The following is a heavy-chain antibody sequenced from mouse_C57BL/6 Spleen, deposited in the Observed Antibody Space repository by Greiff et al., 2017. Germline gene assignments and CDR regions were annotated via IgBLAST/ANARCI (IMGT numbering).Heavy chain of an antibody. D-gene: IGHD1-1*01. Sequence: VQLKESGPGLVKPSQSLSLTCSVTGYSITSGYYWNWIRQFPGNKLEWMGYISYDGSNNYNPSLKNRISITRDPSKNQVFLKLNSVTTEDTATCYCARTLSRSSYWYFDVWGTGTTVTVSS. CDR2: ISYDGSN. J-gene: IGHJ1*03. CDR3: ARTLSRSSYWYFDV. V-gene: IGHV3-6*01. CDR1: GYSITSGYY.